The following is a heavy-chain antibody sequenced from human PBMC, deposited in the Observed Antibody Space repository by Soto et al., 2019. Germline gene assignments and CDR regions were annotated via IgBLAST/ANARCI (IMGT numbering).Heavy chain of an antibody. Sequence: SETLSLTCTVSGASISSSSFYWGWIRQPPGKGLESIANIYYDGSTYYNPSLKSRVTISFDTSKNQFSLKLSSVTAADTAVYYCARGLGLYYFDYWGQGTLVTVSS. D-gene: IGHD1-26*01. CDR2: IYYDGST. CDR1: GASISSSSFY. V-gene: IGHV4-39*01. J-gene: IGHJ4*02. CDR3: ARGLGLYYFDY.